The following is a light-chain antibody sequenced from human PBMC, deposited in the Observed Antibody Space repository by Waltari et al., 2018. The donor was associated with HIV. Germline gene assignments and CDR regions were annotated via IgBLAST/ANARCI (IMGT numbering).Light chain of an antibody. V-gene: IGKV3-20*01. CDR1: QSVSGSY. CDR3: QQYGSSPRT. CDR2: GAS. Sequence: EIVLTQSPGTLSLSRGERATLSCRASQSVSGSYLAWYQQKPGQAPRLLIYGASSRATGIPDKFSGSGSGTDFTLSISRLEPEDFAVYYCQQYGSSPRTFGQGTKLESK. J-gene: IGKJ2*01.